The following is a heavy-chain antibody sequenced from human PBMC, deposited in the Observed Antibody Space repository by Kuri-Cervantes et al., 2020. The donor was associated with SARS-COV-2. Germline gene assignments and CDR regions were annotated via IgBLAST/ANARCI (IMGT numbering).Heavy chain of an antibody. D-gene: IGHD6-19*01. J-gene: IGHJ6*02. CDR3: ARDRSSHYSSGWYGMGYSYYGMDV. CDR1: GWSFSGNY. V-gene: IGHV4-34*01. CDR2: INHSGST. Sequence: SETLSLTCAVYGWSFSGNYWSWIRQPPGKGLEWIGEINHSGSTNYNPSHKSRVTISVDTSKNQSSLNLSSVTAADTAVYYCARDRSSHYSSGWYGMGYSYYGMDVWGQGTTVTVSS.